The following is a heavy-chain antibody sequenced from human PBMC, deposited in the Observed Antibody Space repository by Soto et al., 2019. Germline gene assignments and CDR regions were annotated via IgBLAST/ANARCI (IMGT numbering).Heavy chain of an antibody. CDR3: AHRLASMDD. Sequence: GSGPTLVNPTQTLTLTCTFSGFSLSTSGVGVGWIRQPPGKALEWLALIYWDDDKRYSPSLKSRLTITKDTSKNQVVLTMTNMDPGHTATDCCAHRLASMDDWGQGTTVTVSS. CDR2: IYWDDDK. V-gene: IGHV2-5*02. J-gene: IGHJ6*02. CDR1: GFSLSTSGVG.